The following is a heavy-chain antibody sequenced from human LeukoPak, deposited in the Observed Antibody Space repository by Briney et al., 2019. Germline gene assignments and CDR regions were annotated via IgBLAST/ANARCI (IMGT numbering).Heavy chain of an antibody. V-gene: IGHV3-11*05. Sequence: GGSLRLSCAASGFIFSDYYMSWIRQAPGKGLEWVSYISTTSSYTAYADSARGRFTISRDNAKNSQYLQMTGLRAEDTAVYFCAKATKTGTGTPALAIDYWGQGTLVTVSS. J-gene: IGHJ4*02. D-gene: IGHD1-1*01. CDR1: GFIFSDYY. CDR2: ISTTSSYT. CDR3: AKATKTGTGTPALAIDY.